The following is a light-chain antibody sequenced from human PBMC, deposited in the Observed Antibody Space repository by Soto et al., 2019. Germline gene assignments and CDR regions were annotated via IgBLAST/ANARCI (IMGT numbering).Light chain of an antibody. CDR2: DAS. Sequence: DIQXSQGNDALPALMGCRVTSTCQASQDISDVLTWYQKPPGKAXKXXXYDASKLKTGVQSRFSGSGSGTDFTLKICDVAPEDSEVYYCQERETWLRTFGDGTEVDI. CDR3: QERETWLRT. CDR1: QDISDV. J-gene: IGKJ1*01. V-gene: IGKV1-33*01.